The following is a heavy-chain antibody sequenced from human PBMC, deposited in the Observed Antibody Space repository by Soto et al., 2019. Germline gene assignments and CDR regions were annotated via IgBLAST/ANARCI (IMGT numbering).Heavy chain of an antibody. CDR1: GFTFSNYG. Sequence: GGSLRLSCVVSGFTFSNYGMSWVRQAPGKGLEWVASISGAGGRIYNEDSVKGRFTISRDNSKNSVYLQMNSLRAEDTAVYYCAKWDSSSSPSDYWGQGTLVTVSS. D-gene: IGHD6-6*01. CDR3: AKWDSSSSPSDY. J-gene: IGHJ4*02. CDR2: ISGAGGRI. V-gene: IGHV3-23*01.